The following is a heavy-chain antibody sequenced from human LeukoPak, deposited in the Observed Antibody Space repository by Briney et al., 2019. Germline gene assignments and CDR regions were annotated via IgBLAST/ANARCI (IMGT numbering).Heavy chain of an antibody. V-gene: IGHV3-9*03. Sequence: GGSLRLSCAASRFTFDDYAMHWVRQAPGKGLEWVSGISWNSGSIGYADSVKGRFTISRDNAKNSLYLQMNSLRAEDMALYYCAKDIYGDYGRPGFDYWGQGTLVTVSS. J-gene: IGHJ4*02. CDR3: AKDIYGDYGRPGFDY. D-gene: IGHD4-17*01. CDR1: RFTFDDYA. CDR2: ISWNSGSI.